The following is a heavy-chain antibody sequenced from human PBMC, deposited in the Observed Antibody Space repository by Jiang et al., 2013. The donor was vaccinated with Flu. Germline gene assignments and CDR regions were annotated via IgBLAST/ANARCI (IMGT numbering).Heavy chain of an antibody. CDR2: ISYDGSNK. D-gene: IGHD1-26*01. CDR3: ARERGSYGQYYFDY. CDR1: GFTFSSYA. Sequence: VQLVESGGGVVQPGRSLRLSCAASGFTFSSYAMHWVRQAPGKGLEWVAVISYDGSNKYYADSVKGRFTISRDNSKNTLYLQMNSLRAEDTAVYYCARERGSYGQYYFDYWGQG. J-gene: IGHJ4*02. V-gene: IGHV3-30*04.